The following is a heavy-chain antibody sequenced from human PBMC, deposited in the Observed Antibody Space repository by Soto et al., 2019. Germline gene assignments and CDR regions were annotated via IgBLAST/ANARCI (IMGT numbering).Heavy chain of an antibody. D-gene: IGHD6-6*01. CDR1: GGTFSSYA. J-gene: IGHJ5*02. CDR2: IIPIFGTA. CDR3: ANTLAARPHWFDP. V-gene: IGHV1-69*12. Sequence: QVQLVQSGAEVKKPGSSAKVSCKASGGTFSSYAISWVRQAPGQGLEWMGGIIPIFGTANYAQKFQGRVTITADESTSPAYMELSSLRSEDTAVYYCANTLAARPHWFDPWGQGTLVTVSS.